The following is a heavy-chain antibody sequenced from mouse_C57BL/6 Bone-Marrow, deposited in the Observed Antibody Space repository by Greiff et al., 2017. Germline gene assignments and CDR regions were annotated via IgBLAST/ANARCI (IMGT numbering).Heavy chain of an antibody. Sequence: EVQLQQSGPELVKPRASVKMSCKASGYTFTDYNMHWVKQSHGKSLEWIGYINPNNGGTSYNQKFKGKATLTVNKSSSTAYMELRSLTSEDSAVXYCARKGTYYSNCYAMDYWGQGTSVTVSS. V-gene: IGHV1-22*01. CDR1: GYTFTDYN. D-gene: IGHD2-5*01. CDR3: ARKGTYYSNCYAMDY. CDR2: INPNNGGT. J-gene: IGHJ4*01.